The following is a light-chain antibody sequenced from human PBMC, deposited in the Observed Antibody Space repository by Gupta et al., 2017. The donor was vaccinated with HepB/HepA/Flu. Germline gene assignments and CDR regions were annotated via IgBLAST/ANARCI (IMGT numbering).Light chain of an antibody. J-gene: IGKJ4*01. Sequence: DIQMTQSPASLSASVGDRVTITCKASQDISNYLNWYQLKPGKAPKLLIYDASNLETGVPARFSGSGSGTDFTFTISSLQPEDIAAYYCQQYDGPPLTFGEGTKVEIK. V-gene: IGKV1-33*01. CDR2: DAS. CDR1: QDISNY. CDR3: QQYDGPPLT.